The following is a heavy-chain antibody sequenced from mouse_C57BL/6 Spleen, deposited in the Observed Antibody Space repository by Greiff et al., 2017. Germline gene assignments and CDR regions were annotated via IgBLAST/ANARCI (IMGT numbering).Heavy chain of an antibody. Sequence: EVKLVESEGGLVQPGSSMKLSCTASGFTFSDYYMAWVRQVPEKGLEWVANINYDGSSTYYLDSLKSRFIISRDNAKNILYLQMSSLKSEDTATYYCAREYYGSSRGYYFDYWGQGTTLTVSS. V-gene: IGHV5-16*01. CDR2: INYDGSST. D-gene: IGHD1-1*01. CDR3: AREYYGSSRGYYFDY. CDR1: GFTFSDYY. J-gene: IGHJ2*01.